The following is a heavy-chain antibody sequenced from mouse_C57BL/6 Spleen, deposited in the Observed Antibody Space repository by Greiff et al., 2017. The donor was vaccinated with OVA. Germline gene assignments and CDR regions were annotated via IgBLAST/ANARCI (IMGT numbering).Heavy chain of an antibody. CDR1: GYTFTSYW. CDR2: IYPSDSET. V-gene: IGHV1-61*01. J-gene: IGHJ2*01. D-gene: IGHD1-1*01. Sequence: VQLQQPGAELVRPGSSVKLSCKASGYTFTSYWMDWVKQRPGQGLEWIGNIYPSDSETHYNQKFKDKATLTVDKSSSTAYMQLSSLTSEDSAVYYCAREGTTVVATDYFDYWGQGTTLTGSS. CDR3: AREGTTVVATDYFDY.